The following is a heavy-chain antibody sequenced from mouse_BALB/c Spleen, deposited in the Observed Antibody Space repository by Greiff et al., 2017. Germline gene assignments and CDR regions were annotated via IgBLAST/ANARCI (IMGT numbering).Heavy chain of an antibody. CDR1: GFTFSSFG. V-gene: IGHV5-17*02. D-gene: IGHD2-14*01. Sequence: EVMLVESGGGLVQPGGSRKLSCAASGFTFSSFGMHWVRQAPEKGLEWVAYISSGSSTIYYADTVKGRFTISRDNPKNTLFLQMTSLRSEDTAMYYCARNYRYPYYYAMDYWGQGTSVTVSS. CDR3: ARNYRYPYYYAMDY. CDR2: ISSGSSTI. J-gene: IGHJ4*01.